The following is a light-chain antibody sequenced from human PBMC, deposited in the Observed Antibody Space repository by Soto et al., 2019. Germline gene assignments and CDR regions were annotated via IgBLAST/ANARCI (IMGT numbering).Light chain of an antibody. CDR1: QGISSW. J-gene: IGKJ3*01. CDR2: SAS. V-gene: IGKV1-12*01. CDR3: QQANSFPHT. Sequence: DIQMTQSPSSVSASVGDGVTISGRASQGISSWLAWYQQKPGKAPSLLIYSASTLYSGVPSRFSGSGSGTDFTLTISSPQPEECATYYCQQANSFPHTFGPGTKLDIK.